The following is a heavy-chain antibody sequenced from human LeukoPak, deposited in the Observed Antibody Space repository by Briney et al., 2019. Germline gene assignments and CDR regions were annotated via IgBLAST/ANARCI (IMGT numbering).Heavy chain of an antibody. D-gene: IGHD3-3*01. V-gene: IGHV4-59*08. Sequence: SETLSLTCTVSGGSISSYYWSWIRQPPGKGLEWIGYIYYSGSTNYNPSPKSRVTISVDTSKNQFSLKLSSVTAADTAVYYCAREGVTDFWSGYPEVGVWGKGTTVTVSS. CDR2: IYYSGST. J-gene: IGHJ6*04. CDR3: AREGVTDFWSGYPEVGV. CDR1: GGSISSYY.